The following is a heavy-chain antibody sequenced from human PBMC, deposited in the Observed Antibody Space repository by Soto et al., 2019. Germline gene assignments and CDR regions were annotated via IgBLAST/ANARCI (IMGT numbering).Heavy chain of an antibody. J-gene: IGHJ5*02. CDR2: IIPIFGTA. V-gene: IGHV1-69*12. Sequence: QVQLVQSGAEVKKPGSSVKVSCKASVGTFSSYAISWVRQAPGQGLEWMGGIIPIFGTANYAQKFQGRVTITADESTSTAYMELSSLRSEDTAVYYCARDRGSSSWYWFDPWGQGTLVTVSS. D-gene: IGHD6-13*01. CDR3: ARDRGSSSWYWFDP. CDR1: VGTFSSYA.